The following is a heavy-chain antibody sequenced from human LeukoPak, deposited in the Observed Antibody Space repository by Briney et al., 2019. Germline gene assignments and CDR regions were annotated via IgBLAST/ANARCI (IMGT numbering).Heavy chain of an antibody. CDR1: GFTFSKYW. CDR3: ATIPSGGRRTFDH. CDR2: IDPDASST. J-gene: IGHJ4*02. D-gene: IGHD2-15*01. V-gene: IGHV3-74*01. Sequence: GGSLRLSCTASGFTFSKYWMHWVRQAPGEGLLWVSRIDPDASSTNYADSVKGRFTISRDNARNTVYLQMNSLRADDTALYYSATIPSGGRRTFDHWGQGILVTVSS.